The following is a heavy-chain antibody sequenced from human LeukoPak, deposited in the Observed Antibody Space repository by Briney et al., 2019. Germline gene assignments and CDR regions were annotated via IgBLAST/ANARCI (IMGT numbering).Heavy chain of an antibody. Sequence: GGSLRLSCAASGFTFSSYAMHWVRQAPGKGLEWVAVISYDGSNKYYADSVKGRFTISRDNSKNTLYLQMNSLRAEDTAVYYCAKGAARVEPNYYYYYMDVWGKGTTVTVSS. V-gene: IGHV3-30-3*01. J-gene: IGHJ6*03. CDR1: GFTFSSYA. D-gene: IGHD6-6*01. CDR3: AKGAARVEPNYYYYYMDV. CDR2: ISYDGSNK.